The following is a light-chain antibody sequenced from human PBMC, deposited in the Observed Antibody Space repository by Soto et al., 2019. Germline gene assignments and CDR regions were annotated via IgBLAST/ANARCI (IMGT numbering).Light chain of an antibody. CDR2: AAT. CDR1: QSISNF. J-gene: IGKJ2*01. CDR3: QQTFRLVYT. V-gene: IGKV1-39*01. Sequence: DIQMTQSPSSLSASVGDRVTITCRASQSISNFLNWYQQKPGKAPNLLIYAATTLQTGVPSRFSGNGSGTDFSLTITCLRPEDLGTYYCQQTFRLVYTFAPGTKLEIK.